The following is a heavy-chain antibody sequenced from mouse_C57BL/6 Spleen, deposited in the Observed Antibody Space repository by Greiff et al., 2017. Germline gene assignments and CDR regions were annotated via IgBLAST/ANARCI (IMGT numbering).Heavy chain of an antibody. Sequence: EVQLVESGGGLVQSGRSLRLSCATSGFTFSDFYMEWVRQAPGKGLEWIAASRNKANDYTTEYSASVKGRFIVSRDTSQSILYLQMNALRAEDTAIYYCARDAYYGYFDVWGTGTTVTVSS. V-gene: IGHV7-1*01. CDR2: SRNKANDYTT. D-gene: IGHD1-1*02. CDR3: ARDAYYGYFDV. CDR1: GFTFSDFY. J-gene: IGHJ1*03.